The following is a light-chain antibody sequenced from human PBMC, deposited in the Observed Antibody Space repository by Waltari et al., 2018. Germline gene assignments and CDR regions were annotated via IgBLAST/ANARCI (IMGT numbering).Light chain of an antibody. CDR3: CLYTSSSTVV. J-gene: IGLJ2*01. Sequence: QSALTQPPSVSGSPGQSVTISCTGTSSDVGHYNRVSWYQQPPGTAPKLMIYEVTNRPSGVPDRFSGSKSGNTASLTISGLQAEDEADYYCCLYTSSSTVVFGGGTKLTVL. CDR1: SSDVGHYNR. V-gene: IGLV2-18*01. CDR2: EVT.